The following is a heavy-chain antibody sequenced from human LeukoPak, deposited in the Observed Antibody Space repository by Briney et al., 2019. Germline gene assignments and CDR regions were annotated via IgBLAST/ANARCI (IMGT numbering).Heavy chain of an antibody. J-gene: IGHJ4*02. CDR1: GFTFSSYS. CDR3: ARHDYAGNSGDY. D-gene: IGHD4-23*01. Sequence: PGGSLRLSCAASGFTFSSYSMNWVRQTPGKGLEWVSYIGTSSSIIYYADFVKGRFTISRDNAKNSLYLQMNSLRDEDTAVYYCARHDYAGNSGDYWGQGTLVTVSS. V-gene: IGHV3-48*02. CDR2: IGTSSSII.